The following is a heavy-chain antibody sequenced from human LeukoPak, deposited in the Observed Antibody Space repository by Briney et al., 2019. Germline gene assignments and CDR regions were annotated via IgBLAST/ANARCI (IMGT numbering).Heavy chain of an antibody. CDR3: ARGGSSDYYDSSGYYGSFEY. Sequence: SETLSLTCTVSGGSISSYYWSWIRQPPGKGLEWIGYIYYSGSTNYNPSLKSRVTISVDTSKNQFSLKLSSVTAADTAVYYCARGGSSDYYDSSGYYGSFEYWGQGTLVTVSS. CDR2: IYYSGST. V-gene: IGHV4-59*01. D-gene: IGHD3-22*01. CDR1: GGSISSYY. J-gene: IGHJ4*02.